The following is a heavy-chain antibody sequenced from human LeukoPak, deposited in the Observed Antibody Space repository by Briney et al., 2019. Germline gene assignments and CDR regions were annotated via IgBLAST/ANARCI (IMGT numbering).Heavy chain of an antibody. V-gene: IGHV3-23*01. CDR2: ISGSGGST. Sequence: GGSLRLSCAASAFTFSSHVMSWVRQAPGKGLEWVSAISGSGGSTYYADSVKGRFTISRDNSKNTLYLQMNSLRAEDTAVYYCAKDPRNNDYFDYWGQGTLVTVSS. CDR3: AKDPRNNDYFDY. CDR1: AFTFSSHV. J-gene: IGHJ4*02. D-gene: IGHD2-8*01.